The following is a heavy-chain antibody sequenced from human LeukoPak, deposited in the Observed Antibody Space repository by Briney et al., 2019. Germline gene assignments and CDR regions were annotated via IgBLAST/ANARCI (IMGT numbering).Heavy chain of an antibody. D-gene: IGHD6-13*01. V-gene: IGHV3-11*06. J-gene: IGHJ4*02. CDR2: ISSSSSYI. CDR3: ARVAEAAAFDY. Sequence: GGSLRLSCAASGFTFSDSYMTWIRQAPGKGLEWVSSISSSSSYIYYADSVKGRFTISRDNAKNSLYLQMNSLRAEDTAVYYCARVAEAAAFDYWGQGTLVTVSS. CDR1: GFTFSDSY.